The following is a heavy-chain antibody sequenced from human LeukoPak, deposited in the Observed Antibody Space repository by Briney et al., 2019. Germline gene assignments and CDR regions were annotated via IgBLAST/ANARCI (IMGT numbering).Heavy chain of an antibody. V-gene: IGHV1-46*01. CDR3: ARGVVAGTIDY. J-gene: IGHJ4*02. CDR1: GYTFTSYY. D-gene: IGHD6-19*01. CDR2: INPSGGST. Sequence: ASVKVSCKASGYTFTSYYMHWVRQAPGQGLEWMGIINPSGGSTSYAQKFQGRVTITADESTSTAYMELSSLRSEDTAVYYCARGVVAGTIDYWGQGTLVTVSS.